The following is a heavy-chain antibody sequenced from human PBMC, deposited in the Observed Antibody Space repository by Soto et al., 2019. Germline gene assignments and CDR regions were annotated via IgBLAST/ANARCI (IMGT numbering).Heavy chain of an antibody. V-gene: IGHV1-69*04. CDR2: IIPVFGII. CDR1: GGTFSSDA. Sequence: QVQLVQSGAEVKKPGSSVKVSCKASGGTFSSDAIAWVRQAPGQGLEWMGRIIPVFGIINYAQEFPGRVKLTAHTSTLTAYMELSSLRSEDTAVYYCARAGEDVNDAFDIWGQGTMVTVSS. CDR3: ARAGEDVNDAFDI. J-gene: IGHJ3*02. D-gene: IGHD3-10*01.